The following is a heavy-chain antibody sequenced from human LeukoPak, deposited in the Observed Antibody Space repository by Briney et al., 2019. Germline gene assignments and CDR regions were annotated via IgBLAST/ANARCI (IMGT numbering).Heavy chain of an antibody. CDR2: ISGSGGST. CDR3: AGSSGYYPAYYFDY. Sequence: GGSLRLPCAASGFTFSSYAMSWVRQAPGKGLEWVSAISGSGGSTYYADSVKGRFTISRDNSKNTLYLQMNSLRAEDTAVYYCAGSSGYYPAYYFDYWGQGTLVTVSS. J-gene: IGHJ4*02. D-gene: IGHD3-22*01. V-gene: IGHV3-23*01. CDR1: GFTFSSYA.